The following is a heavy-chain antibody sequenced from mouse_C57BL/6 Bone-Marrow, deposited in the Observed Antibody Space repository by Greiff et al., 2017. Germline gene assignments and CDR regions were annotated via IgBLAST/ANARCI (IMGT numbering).Heavy chain of an antibody. CDR3: VRDLYYYGSSYDTAY. Sequence: EVQLQQSGAELVKPGASVKLSCTASGFNIKDYYMHWVKQRTEQGLEWIGRIDPEDGETKYAPHFKGKATITAYTSSNTAYLQLLSLPSEDTAVYYCVRDLYYYGSSYDTAYWGQGTLVTVSA. CDR1: GFNIKDYY. CDR2: IDPEDGET. D-gene: IGHD1-1*01. V-gene: IGHV14-2*01. J-gene: IGHJ3*01.